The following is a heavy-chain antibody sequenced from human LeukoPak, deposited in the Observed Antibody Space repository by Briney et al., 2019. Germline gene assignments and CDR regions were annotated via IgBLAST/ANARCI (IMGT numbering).Heavy chain of an antibody. V-gene: IGHV4-61*08. CDR2: IYYSGST. CDR1: GGSISSGDYY. Sequence: SETLSLTCTVSGGSISSGDYYWSWIRQPPGKGLEWIGYIYYSGSTNYNPSLKSRVTISVDTSKNQFSLKLSSVTAADTAVYYCARVNDSSGYYDIDYWGQGTLVTVSS. J-gene: IGHJ4*02. D-gene: IGHD3-22*01. CDR3: ARVNDSSGYYDIDY.